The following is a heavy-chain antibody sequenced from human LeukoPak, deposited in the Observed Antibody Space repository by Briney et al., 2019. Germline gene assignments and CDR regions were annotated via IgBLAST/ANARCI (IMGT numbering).Heavy chain of an antibody. CDR1: GGSISSTSYY. CDR2: IYYSGST. CDR3: AKAGVRYFDSSGLYTFDF. Sequence: SETLSLTCAVSGGSISSTSYYWAWIRQPPGKGLEWIGTIYYSGSTYHSPSLKSRVTLSVDTSRNQFSLRLSSVDAADTAVYYCAKAGVRYFDSSGLYTFDFWGQGTTVTVSS. V-gene: IGHV4-39*01. D-gene: IGHD3-22*01. J-gene: IGHJ3*01.